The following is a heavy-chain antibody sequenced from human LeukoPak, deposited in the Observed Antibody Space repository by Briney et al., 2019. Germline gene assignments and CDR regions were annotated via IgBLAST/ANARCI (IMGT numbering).Heavy chain of an antibody. V-gene: IGHV1-46*01. J-gene: IGHJ4*02. D-gene: IGHD3-22*01. Sequence: ASVKVSCKASGYTFTSYYMHWVRQAPGQGLEWMGIINPSGGSTSYAQKFQGRVTMTRDTSTSTVYMELSSLRSEDTAVHYCARARTRNYYDSSGYYDYWGQGTLVTVSS. CDR3: ARARTRNYYDSSGYYDY. CDR2: INPSGGST. CDR1: GYTFTSYY.